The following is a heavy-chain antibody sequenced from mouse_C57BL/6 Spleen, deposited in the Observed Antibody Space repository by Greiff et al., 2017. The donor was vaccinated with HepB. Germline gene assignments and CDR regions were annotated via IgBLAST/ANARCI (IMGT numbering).Heavy chain of an antibody. J-gene: IGHJ2*01. V-gene: IGHV1-39*01. D-gene: IGHD4-1*01. CDR3: ILGQGYGFDY. CDR2: INPNYGTT. CDR1: GYSFTDYN. Sequence: EVKLQESGPELVKPGASVKISCKASGYSFTDYNMNWVKQSNGKSLEWIGVINPNYGTTSYNQKFKGKATLTVDQSSSTAYMQLNSLTSEDSAVYYCILGQGYGFDYWGQGTTLTVSS.